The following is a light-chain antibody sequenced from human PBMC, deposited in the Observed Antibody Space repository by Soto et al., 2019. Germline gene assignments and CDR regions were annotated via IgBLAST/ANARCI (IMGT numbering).Light chain of an antibody. Sequence: QCVLTQPRSVSGSPGQSVTISCTGTSSDVGGYNYVSWYQQHPGKAPKLMIYDVTKRPSGVPDRFSGSKSGNTASLTISGLQAEDEADYSCCSYAGNYIWVFGGGTKVTVL. J-gene: IGLJ2*01. CDR2: DVT. CDR3: CSYAGNYIWV. CDR1: SSDVGGYNY. V-gene: IGLV2-11*01.